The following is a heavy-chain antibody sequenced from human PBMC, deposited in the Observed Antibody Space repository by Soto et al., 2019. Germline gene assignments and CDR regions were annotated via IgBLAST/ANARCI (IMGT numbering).Heavy chain of an antibody. J-gene: IGHJ4*02. CDR2: IYYSGTT. CDR3: ARQVDLAVVTTTVNYFDY. Sequence: SETLSLTCTVSGGSISSSSYYWGWIRQPPGKGLEWIGSIYYSGTTYSKPSLKSRVTISVDTSKSQFSLRLSSVTAADTAVYYCARQVDLAVVTTTVNYFDYWGQGTLVTVSS. V-gene: IGHV4-39*01. D-gene: IGHD2-15*01. CDR1: GGSISSSSYY.